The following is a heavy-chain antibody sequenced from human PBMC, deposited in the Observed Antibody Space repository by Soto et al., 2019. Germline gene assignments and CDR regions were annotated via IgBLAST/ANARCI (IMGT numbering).Heavy chain of an antibody. J-gene: IGHJ3*02. CDR2: IYYSGST. V-gene: IGHV4-31*03. CDR3: ARDLGGTTQAGYAFDI. D-gene: IGHD1-1*01. CDR1: GGSISSGGYY. Sequence: SETLSLTCTVSGGSISSGGYYWSWIRQHPGKGLEWIGYIYYSGSTYYNPSLKSRVTISVDTSKNQFSLKLSSVTAADTAVYYCARDLGGTTQAGYAFDIWGQGTMVTVSS.